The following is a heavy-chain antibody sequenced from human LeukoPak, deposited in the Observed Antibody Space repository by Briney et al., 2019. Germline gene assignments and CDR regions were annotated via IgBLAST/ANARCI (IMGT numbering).Heavy chain of an antibody. Sequence: GGSLRLSCAASGFTFSSYSMNWVRQAPGKGLEWVSYISSSSSTIYYADSVKGRFTISRDNAKNSLYLQMNSLRAEDTAVYYCAREGYCSSTSCYLMDVWGKGTTVTVSS. V-gene: IGHV3-48*04. CDR2: ISSSSSTI. CDR1: GFTFSSYS. D-gene: IGHD2-2*01. CDR3: AREGYCSSTSCYLMDV. J-gene: IGHJ6*03.